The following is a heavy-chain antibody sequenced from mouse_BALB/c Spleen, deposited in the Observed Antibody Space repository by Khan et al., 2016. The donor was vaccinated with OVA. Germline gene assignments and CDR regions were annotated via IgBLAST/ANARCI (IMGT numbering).Heavy chain of an antibody. CDR2: ISYSGGT. V-gene: IGHV3-2*02. J-gene: IGHJ3*01. CDR3: ARWFAY. Sequence: VQLKESGPGLVKPSQSLSLTCTVTGYSITSDYAWNWIRQFPGNKLEWMGYISYSGGTSYLPSLKSRISITRDTSKNPFFLQLNSVTTEDSATYYCARWFAYWGQGTLVTVS. CDR1: GYSITSDYA.